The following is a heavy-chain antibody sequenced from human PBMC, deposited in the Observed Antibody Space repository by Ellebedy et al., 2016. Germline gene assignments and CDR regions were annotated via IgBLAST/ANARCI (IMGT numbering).Heavy chain of an antibody. D-gene: IGHD6-19*01. Sequence: GESLKISCAASGFTFSSYWMSWVRLAPGKGLEWVANIKPEGCENYYVDSVKGRFTISRDNAENSLYPQMNSLRAEDTAVYYCARGRYTSGWYPDYFDYWGQGTLVTVSS. CDR3: ARGRYTSGWYPDYFDY. CDR1: GFTFSSYW. V-gene: IGHV3-7*03. CDR2: IKPEGCEN. J-gene: IGHJ4*02.